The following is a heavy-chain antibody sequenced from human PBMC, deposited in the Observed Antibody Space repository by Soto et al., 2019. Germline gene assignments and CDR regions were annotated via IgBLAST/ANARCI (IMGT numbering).Heavy chain of an antibody. CDR3: ARAVEGAVAQIYYYGMDA. J-gene: IGHJ6*02. D-gene: IGHD6-19*01. Sequence: SVKVSCKASGGTFSSYAISWVRQAPGQGLEWMGGIIPIFGTANYAQKFQGRVTITADESTSTAYMELSSLRSEDTAVYYCARAVEGAVAQIYYYGMDAWGQGTTVTVSS. CDR1: GGTFSSYA. V-gene: IGHV1-69*13. CDR2: IIPIFGTA.